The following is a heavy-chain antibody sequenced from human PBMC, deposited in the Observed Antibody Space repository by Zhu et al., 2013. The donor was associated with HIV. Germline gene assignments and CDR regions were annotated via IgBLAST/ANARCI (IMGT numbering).Heavy chain of an antibody. CDR3: ARAYSFFHDTSGSGLLFD. CDR2: INPNTGDT. CDR1: GYTFTGYY. Sequence: QVQLVQSGAEVKKPGASVKVSCKASGYTFTGYYIHWVRQAPGQGLERMGWINPNTGDTNSVQKFQGRVTMTRDTSITTAYMELSRLRSDDTAVYYCARAYSFFHDTSGSGLLFDWGQGTLVTVSS. V-gene: IGHV1-2*02. D-gene: IGHD3-22*01. J-gene: IGHJ4*02.